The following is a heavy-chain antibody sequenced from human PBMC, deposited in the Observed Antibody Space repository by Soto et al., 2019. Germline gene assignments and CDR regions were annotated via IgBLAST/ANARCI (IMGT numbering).Heavy chain of an antibody. V-gene: IGHV5-51*01. D-gene: IGHD3-22*01. CDR3: ALNSYDSSGYYYLDH. J-gene: IGHJ4*02. CDR1: GYSFTSYW. Sequence: PGESLKISCKGSGYSFTSYWIGWVRQMPGKGLEWMGIIYPGDSDTTYSPSFQGQVTISADKSITTAYLQWSSLKASDTAMYYCALNSYDSSGYYYLDHWGLGTLVTVSS. CDR2: IYPGDSDT.